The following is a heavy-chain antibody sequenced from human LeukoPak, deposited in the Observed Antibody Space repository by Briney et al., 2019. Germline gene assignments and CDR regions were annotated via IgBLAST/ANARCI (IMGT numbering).Heavy chain of an antibody. CDR1: GYSISSGYY. J-gene: IGHJ4*02. CDR2: IYHNGNT. CDR3: ARVRYNYGDADY. D-gene: IGHD5-18*01. Sequence: SETLSLTCAVSGYSISSGYYWGWIRQPLGKGLEWIGTIYHNGNTYYNPSLKSRVTISVDTSKNQFSLKLSSVTAADTAVYYCARVRYNYGDADYWGQGTLVTVSS. V-gene: IGHV4-38-2*01.